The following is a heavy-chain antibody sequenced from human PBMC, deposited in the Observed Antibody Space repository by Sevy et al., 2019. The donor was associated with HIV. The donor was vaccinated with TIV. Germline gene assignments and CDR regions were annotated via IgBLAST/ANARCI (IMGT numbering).Heavy chain of an antibody. Sequence: GESLKISCKASGYRFTDYWIGWVRQMPGKGLEWRGIIYPGDSDTTYSPSFHGQVTISVDKSINTAYLQWSSLKASDTAIFYCARGARGTLPSYYYYPMDVWGQGTTVTVSS. V-gene: IGHV5-51*01. CDR1: GYRFTDYW. D-gene: IGHD1-1*01. CDR3: ARGARGTLPSYYYYPMDV. J-gene: IGHJ6*02. CDR2: IYPGDSDT.